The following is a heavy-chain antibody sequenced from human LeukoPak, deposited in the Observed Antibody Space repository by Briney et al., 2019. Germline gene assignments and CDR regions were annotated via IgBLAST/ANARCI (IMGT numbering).Heavy chain of an antibody. CDR2: MTGSGHRI. V-gene: IGHV3-11*01. J-gene: IGHJ4*02. CDR3: ARDPGLYSNGWEYYFDT. D-gene: IGHD6-19*01. Sequence: GGSLRLSWAASGFTFRDYYMSWIRQAPGKGPEWVAYMTGSGHRIYYADSVKGRFTISRDNTQNSLYLQMNSLRAEDTAVYYCARDPGLYSNGWEYYFDTWGQGTLVTVSS. CDR1: GFTFRDYY.